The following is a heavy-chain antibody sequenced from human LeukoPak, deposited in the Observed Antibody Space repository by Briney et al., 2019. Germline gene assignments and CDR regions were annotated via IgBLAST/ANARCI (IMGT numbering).Heavy chain of an antibody. D-gene: IGHD2-15*01. CDR2: ISGSGGST. J-gene: IGHJ6*02. Sequence: GGSLRLSCAASGFTFSSYALSWIRQAPGKGLEWVSGISGSGGSTYYADSVKGRFTISRDNSKNTLYLQMNSLRAEDTAVYYCARGWHHGMDVWGQGTTVTVSS. V-gene: IGHV3-23*01. CDR1: GFTFSSYA. CDR3: ARGWHHGMDV.